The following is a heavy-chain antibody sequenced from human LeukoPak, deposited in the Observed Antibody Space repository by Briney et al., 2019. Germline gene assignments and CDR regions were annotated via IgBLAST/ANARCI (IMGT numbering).Heavy chain of an antibody. CDR2: VNHSGST. CDR3: ARRKGTVGATRAFDI. D-gene: IGHD1-26*01. Sequence: GSLRLSCAASGFTFSDYYMSWIRQPPGKGLEWIGEVNHSGSTNYNPSLKSRVTISVDTSKNQFSLKLSSVTAADTAVYYCARRKGTVGATRAFDIWGQGTMVTVSS. J-gene: IGHJ3*02. CDR1: GFTFSDYY. V-gene: IGHV4-34*01.